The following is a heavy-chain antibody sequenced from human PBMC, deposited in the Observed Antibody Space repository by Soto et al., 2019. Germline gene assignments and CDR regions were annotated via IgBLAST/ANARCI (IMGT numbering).Heavy chain of an antibody. CDR3: ARDSFTFGGVLVIGY. J-gene: IGHJ4*02. CDR1: GYTFTNYG. CDR2: ISAYNGNT. Sequence: ASVKVSCKASGYTFTNYGISWVRQAPGQGLEWMGWISAYNGNTNYAQKLQGRVTMTTDTSTSTAYMELRSLRSDDTAVYYCARDSFTFGGVLVIGYWGQGTLVTVSS. D-gene: IGHD3-16*02. V-gene: IGHV1-18*01.